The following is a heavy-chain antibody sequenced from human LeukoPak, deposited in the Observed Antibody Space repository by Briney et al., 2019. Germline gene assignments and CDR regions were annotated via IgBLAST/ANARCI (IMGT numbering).Heavy chain of an antibody. CDR1: GFTVSSNY. J-gene: IGHJ4*02. CDR2: IYSGGST. V-gene: IGHV3-66*01. CDR3: ARASGVDDFWNGYYLPLHLDYFDY. Sequence: GGSLRLSCAASGFTVSSNYMSWVRQAPGKGLEWVSVIYSGGSTYYADSVKGRFTISRDNSKNTLYLQMNSLRAEDTAVYYCARASGVDDFWNGYYLPLHLDYFDYWGQGTLVTVSS. D-gene: IGHD3-3*01.